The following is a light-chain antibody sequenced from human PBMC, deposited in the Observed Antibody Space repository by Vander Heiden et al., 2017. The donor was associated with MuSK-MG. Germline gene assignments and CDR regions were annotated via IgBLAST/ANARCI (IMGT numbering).Light chain of an antibody. J-gene: IGLJ2*01. CDR2: YVS. V-gene: IGLV2-14*01. CDR1: SSDVGGYNY. CDR3: SAYTSSSTPA. Sequence: QSALTQPASVSGSPGPSLTISCTGTSSDVGGYNYVSWYQQHPGKSPNLMIYYVSKRPSGVSNRFSGSKSGTTASLTISGLQAEDEADYYCSAYTSSSTPAFGGGTKLTVL.